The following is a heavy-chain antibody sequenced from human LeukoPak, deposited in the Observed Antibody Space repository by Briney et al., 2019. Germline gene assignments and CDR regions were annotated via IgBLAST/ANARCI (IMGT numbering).Heavy chain of an antibody. CDR2: ISAYNGNT. D-gene: IGHD3-22*01. V-gene: IGHV1-18*01. CDR1: GYTFTSYG. J-gene: IGHJ4*02. Sequence: ASVKVSCKASGYTFTSYGISWVRQAPGQGLEWMRWISAYNGNTNYAQKLQGRVTMTTDTSTSTAYMELRSLRSDDTAVYYCARAYYYYDSSGYYLYYFDYWGQGTLVTVSS. CDR3: ARAYYYYDSSGYYLYYFDY.